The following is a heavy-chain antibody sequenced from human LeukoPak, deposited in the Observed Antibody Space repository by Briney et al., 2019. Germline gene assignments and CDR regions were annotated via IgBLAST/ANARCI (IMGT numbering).Heavy chain of an antibody. V-gene: IGHV1-69*13. Sequence: SVKVSCKASGYTFTSYGISWVRQAPGQGLEWMGGIIPIFGTANYAQKFQGRVTITADESTSTAYMELSSLRSEDTAVYYCARDRTLGEPGFDYWGQGTLVTVSS. CDR3: ARDRTLGEPGFDY. D-gene: IGHD1-26*01. CDR1: GYTFTSYG. CDR2: IIPIFGTA. J-gene: IGHJ4*02.